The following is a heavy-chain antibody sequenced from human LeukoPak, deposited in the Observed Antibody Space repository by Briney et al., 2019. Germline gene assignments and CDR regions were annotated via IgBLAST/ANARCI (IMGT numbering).Heavy chain of an antibody. J-gene: IGHJ4*02. CDR1: GGSISSSGYY. CDR3: ARGSQVDDFWSGYRAPLDY. V-gene: IGHV4-39*01. CDR2: IYYSGSA. Sequence: PSETLSLTCTVSGGSISSSGYYWSWIRQPPGKGLEWIGTIYYSGSAYYNPSLKAQVTISVDTSKNQFSLKLSSVTAAGTAVYFCARGSQVDDFWSGYRAPLDYWGQGTLVTVSS. D-gene: IGHD3-3*01.